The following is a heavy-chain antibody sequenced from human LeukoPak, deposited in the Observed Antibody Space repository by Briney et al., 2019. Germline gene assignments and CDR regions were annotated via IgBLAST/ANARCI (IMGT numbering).Heavy chain of an antibody. CDR1: GFTFSSYS. J-gene: IGHJ3*02. D-gene: IGHD3-10*01. Sequence: GGSLRLSCAASGFTFSSYSMNWVRQAPGKGLEWVSSISSSSSYIYYADSVKGRFTISRDNAKTSLYLQMNSLRAEDTAVYYCARGLRAEDAFDIWGQGTMVTVSS. V-gene: IGHV3-21*01. CDR3: ARGLRAEDAFDI. CDR2: ISSSSSYI.